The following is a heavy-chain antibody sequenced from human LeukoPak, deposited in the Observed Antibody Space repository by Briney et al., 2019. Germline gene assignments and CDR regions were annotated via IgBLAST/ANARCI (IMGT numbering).Heavy chain of an antibody. CDR3: ARVVVSSSSDYFDY. Sequence: GGSLRLSCAASGFTLSSYVMQWVRQAPGKGLEWMAVISHDGSNKYYAGSVKGRFTISRDNSKNTLYLQVNSLRAEDTAMYYCARVVVSSSSDYFDYWGQGTLVTVSS. D-gene: IGHD6-6*01. J-gene: IGHJ4*02. V-gene: IGHV3-30*04. CDR1: GFTLSSYV. CDR2: ISHDGSNK.